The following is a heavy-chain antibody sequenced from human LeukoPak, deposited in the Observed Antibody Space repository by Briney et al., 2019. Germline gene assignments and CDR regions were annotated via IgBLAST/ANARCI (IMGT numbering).Heavy chain of an antibody. CDR3: ATMWRYGDYGYNWFDP. CDR1: GGSFSGYY. D-gene: IGHD4-17*01. V-gene: IGHV4-59*06. Sequence: PSETLSLTCAVYGGSFSGYYWSWIRQPPGKGLEWIGYIYYSGSTYYNPSLKSRVTISVDTSKNQFSLKLSSVTAADTAVYYCATMWRYGDYGYNWFDPWGQGTLVTVSS. CDR2: IYYSGST. J-gene: IGHJ5*02.